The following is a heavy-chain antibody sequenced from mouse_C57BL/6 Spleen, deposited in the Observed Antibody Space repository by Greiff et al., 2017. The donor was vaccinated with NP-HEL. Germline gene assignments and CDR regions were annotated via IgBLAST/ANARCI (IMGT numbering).Heavy chain of an antibody. V-gene: IGHV1-53*01. CDR2: INPSNGGT. Sequence: VQLQQSGTELVKPGASVKLSCKASGYTFTSYWMHWVKQRPGQGLEWIGNINPSNGGTNYNEKFKSKATLTVDKSSSTAYMQLSSLTSEDSAVYYCARRSGTGTRAMDYWGQGTSVTVSS. CDR1: GYTFTSYW. D-gene: IGHD4-1*01. CDR3: ARRSGTGTRAMDY. J-gene: IGHJ4*01.